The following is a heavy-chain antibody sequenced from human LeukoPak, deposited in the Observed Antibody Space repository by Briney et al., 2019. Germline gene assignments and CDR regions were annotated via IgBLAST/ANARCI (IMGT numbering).Heavy chain of an antibody. Sequence: GSLRLSCAASGFTSTSYAMSSVRQAPGKGLEWVSAISGSGGSTYYADSVKGRFTISRDNSKNTLYLQMTSLRAEDTAVYYCAKEVTMILDYWGQGTLVTVSS. J-gene: IGHJ4*02. CDR3: AKEVTMILDY. CDR2: ISGSGGST. V-gene: IGHV3-23*01. CDR1: GFTSTSYA. D-gene: IGHD3-22*01.